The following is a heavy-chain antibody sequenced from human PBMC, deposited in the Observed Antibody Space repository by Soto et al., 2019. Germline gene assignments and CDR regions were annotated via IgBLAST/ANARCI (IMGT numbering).Heavy chain of an antibody. CDR1: GFALSTSGMC. CDR2: IDWDDDK. Sequence: SGPTLVNPTQTLTLTCTFSGFALSTSGMCVSWIRQPPGNALEWLARIDWDDDKYYSTSLKTRLTISKDTSKNQVVLTMTNMDPVDTATYYCARISWDTAMLTIDDWGQGTLVTVSS. V-gene: IGHV2-70*11. CDR3: ARISWDTAMLTIDD. J-gene: IGHJ4*02. D-gene: IGHD5-18*01.